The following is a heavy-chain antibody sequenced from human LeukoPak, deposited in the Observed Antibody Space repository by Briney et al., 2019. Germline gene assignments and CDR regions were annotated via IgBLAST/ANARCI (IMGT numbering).Heavy chain of an antibody. J-gene: IGHJ4*02. CDR1: GESITAYY. CDR2: VRHSGST. Sequence: SETLSFTCAVYGESITAYYWTWIRQPPGKRLEWIGEVRHSGSTNYNPSLKSRVTMSVDMSKNQFSLKLNSVTAADTAVYYCAGATATGTGRAFHYWAQGNLVPVSS. CDR3: AGATATGTGRAFHY. V-gene: IGHV4-34*01. D-gene: IGHD3-10*01.